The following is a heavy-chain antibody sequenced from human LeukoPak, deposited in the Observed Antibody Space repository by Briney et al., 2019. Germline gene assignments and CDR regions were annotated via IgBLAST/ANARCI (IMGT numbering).Heavy chain of an antibody. J-gene: IGHJ6*03. D-gene: IGHD5-18*01. CDR3: ARVDTAMVRYYYYYMDV. Sequence: SETLSLTCAVSGGSISSSNWWSWVRQPPGKGLEWIGEIYHSGSTNYNPSLKSRVTISVDKSKNQFSLKLSSVTAADTAVYYCARVDTAMVRYYYYYMDVWGKGTTVTVSS. CDR1: GGSISSSNW. CDR2: IYHSGST. V-gene: IGHV4-4*02.